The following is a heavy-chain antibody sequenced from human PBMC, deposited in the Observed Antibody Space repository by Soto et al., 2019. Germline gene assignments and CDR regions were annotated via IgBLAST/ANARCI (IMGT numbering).Heavy chain of an antibody. Sequence: GGSLRLSCAASGFTFSSYSMNWVRQAPGKGLEWVSSISSSSSYICYADSVKGRFTISRDNAKNSLYLQMNSLRAEDTAVYYCARSPSFTEGIDYWGQGTLVTVSS. CDR3: ARSPSFTEGIDY. CDR1: GFTFSSYS. CDR2: ISSSSSYI. V-gene: IGHV3-21*01. J-gene: IGHJ4*02. D-gene: IGHD3-16*01.